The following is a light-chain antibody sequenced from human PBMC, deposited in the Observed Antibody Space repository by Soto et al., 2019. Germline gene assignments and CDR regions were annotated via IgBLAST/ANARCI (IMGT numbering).Light chain of an antibody. CDR2: EGN. V-gene: IGLV2-23*03. CDR1: SSDVGSYNF. Sequence: QSALTQTASVSGSPGPSITISCAGTSSDVGSYNFVSWYQQHPGKAPKLMIYEGNKRPSGVSNRFSGSKSGNTASLTISGLQAGDEADYYCCSYAGSSTFVVFGGGTKLTVL. CDR3: CSYAGSSTFVV. J-gene: IGLJ2*01.